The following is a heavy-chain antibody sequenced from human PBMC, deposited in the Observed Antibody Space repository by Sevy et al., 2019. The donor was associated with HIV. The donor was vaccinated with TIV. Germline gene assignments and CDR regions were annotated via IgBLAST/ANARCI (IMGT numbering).Heavy chain of an antibody. D-gene: IGHD3-22*01. CDR1: GFTFSSYW. CDR2: IKQDGSAK. V-gene: IGHV3-7*01. Sequence: GGSLRLSCAASGFTFSSYWMSWVRQAPGKGLEWVANIKQDGSAKYYVDSVKGRFTISTDNAKNSLYLQMNSLRAEDTAVYYCARDLNYHDRSGYEVRWFDPWGQGTLVTVSS. J-gene: IGHJ5*02. CDR3: ARDLNYHDRSGYEVRWFDP.